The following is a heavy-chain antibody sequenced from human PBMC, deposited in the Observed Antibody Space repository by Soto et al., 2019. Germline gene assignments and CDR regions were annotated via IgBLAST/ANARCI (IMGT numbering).Heavy chain of an antibody. CDR3: ARGETYLGV. CDR1: RDTFNKYA. Sequence: VQLVQSGAEVKKPGSSVKVSCKTSRDTFNKYAFNWVRQAPGQGLEWMGWIIPIFSSRNYAEKFQGRVTITADDSTSTAYMERRSLRLEDTAVYYCARGETYLGVWGQGTTVTVSS. V-gene: IGHV1-69*01. J-gene: IGHJ6*02. D-gene: IGHD3-16*01. CDR2: IIPIFSSR.